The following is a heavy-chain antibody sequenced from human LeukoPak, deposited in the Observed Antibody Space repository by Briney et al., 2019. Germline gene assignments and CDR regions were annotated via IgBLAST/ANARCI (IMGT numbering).Heavy chain of an antibody. Sequence: GGSLRLSCAASGFTFSTCSMNWVRQAPGKGLEWVSYISGGSRTIFYADSVKGRFTISRDNARNSLYLQMNSLRDEDTAVYYCATNHSYHYDNDAYYHPPHSRSHATLVTVSS. V-gene: IGHV3-48*02. CDR3: ATNHSYHYDNDAYYHPPHS. CDR2: ISGGSRTI. J-gene: IGHJ5*01. CDR1: GFTFSTCS. D-gene: IGHD3-22*01.